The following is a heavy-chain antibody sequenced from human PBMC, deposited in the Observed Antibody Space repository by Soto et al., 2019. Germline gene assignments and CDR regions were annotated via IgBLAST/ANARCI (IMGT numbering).Heavy chain of an antibody. Sequence: QVQLVESGGGVVQPGRSLRLSCAASGFTFSSYGMHWVRQAPGKGLEWVAVISYDGSNKYYADSVKGRFTISRDNSKNTLYLQMNSLRAEDTAVYYCAKDASYYDFWSGHSGTYYYYYGMDVWGQGTTVTVSS. CDR1: GFTFSSYG. CDR2: ISYDGSNK. J-gene: IGHJ6*02. V-gene: IGHV3-30*18. CDR3: AKDASYYDFWSGHSGTYYYYYGMDV. D-gene: IGHD3-3*01.